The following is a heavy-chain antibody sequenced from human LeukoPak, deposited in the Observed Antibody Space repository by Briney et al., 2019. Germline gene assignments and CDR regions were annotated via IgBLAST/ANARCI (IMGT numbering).Heavy chain of an antibody. CDR3: ARALEGRSHTLDY. J-gene: IGHJ4*02. V-gene: IGHV1-8*01. Sequence: GASVKDTCKASGYTFTSYDINWVRQATGQGLEWMGWMNPNSGNTGYAQKFQGRVTMTRNTSISTAYMELSSLRSEDTAVYYCARALEGRSHTLDYWGQGTLVTVSS. CDR2: MNPNSGNT. D-gene: IGHD3-10*01. CDR1: GYTFTSYD.